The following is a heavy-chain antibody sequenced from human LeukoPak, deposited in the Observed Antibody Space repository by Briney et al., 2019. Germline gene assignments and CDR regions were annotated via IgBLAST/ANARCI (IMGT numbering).Heavy chain of an antibody. D-gene: IGHD1-1*01. V-gene: IGHV3-30*02. J-gene: IGHJ4*02. Sequence: TGGSLRLSCAASGFTFSSYGMHWVRQAPGKGLEWVAFIRYDGSYKYSADSVEGRFTISRDNSKNTLYMQMNSLGAEDTAVYYCAKDIRRRVQLGQFDYWGQGTLVTVSS. CDR2: IRYDGSYK. CDR1: GFTFSSYG. CDR3: AKDIRRRVQLGQFDY.